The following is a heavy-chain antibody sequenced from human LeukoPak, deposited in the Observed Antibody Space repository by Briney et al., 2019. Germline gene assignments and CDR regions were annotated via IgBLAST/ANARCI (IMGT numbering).Heavy chain of an antibody. D-gene: IGHD2-2*01. CDR1: GYTLTELS. Sequence: ASVKVSCKVSGYTLTELSMHWVRQAPGQGLEWMGRINPNSGGTNYAQKFQGRVTMTRDTSISTAYMELSRLRSDDTAVYYCAREVRYCSSTSCYLNFDYWGQGTLVTVSS. V-gene: IGHV1-2*06. J-gene: IGHJ4*02. CDR2: INPNSGGT. CDR3: AREVRYCSSTSCYLNFDY.